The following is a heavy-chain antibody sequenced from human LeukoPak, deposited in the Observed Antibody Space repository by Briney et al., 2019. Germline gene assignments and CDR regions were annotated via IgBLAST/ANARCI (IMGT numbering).Heavy chain of an antibody. D-gene: IGHD5-18*01. CDR2: IDHSGNI. CDR3: ARDQEDSYGSFLFDY. Sequence: SETLSLTCTISGDSFRSGFYWAWIRQPPGKGLEWIGSIDHSGNIYYNASLKSRVTMSVGTSMNQFSLRLSSVTAADTAVFYCARDQEDSYGSFLFDYWGQGTLVTVSS. J-gene: IGHJ4*02. V-gene: IGHV4-38-2*02. CDR1: GDSFRSGFY.